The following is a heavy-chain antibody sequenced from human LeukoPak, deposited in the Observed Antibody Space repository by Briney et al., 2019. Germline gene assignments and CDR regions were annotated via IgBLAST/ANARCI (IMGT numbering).Heavy chain of an antibody. J-gene: IGHJ4*02. D-gene: IGHD3-9*01. CDR1: GFTFSSYG. V-gene: IGHV3-33*01. CDR2: IWYDGSNK. CDR3: AREGFDWLSHAIDY. Sequence: GGSLRLSCAASGFTFSSYGMLWVRQAPGKGLEWVAVIWYDGSNKYYADSVKGRFTISRDNSKNTLYLQMNSLRAEDTAVYYCAREGFDWLSHAIDYWGQGTLVTVSS.